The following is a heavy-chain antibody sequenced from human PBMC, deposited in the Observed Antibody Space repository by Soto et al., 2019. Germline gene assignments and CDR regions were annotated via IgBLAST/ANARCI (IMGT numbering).Heavy chain of an antibody. Sequence: QMEQVESGGGVVQPGRSLRLSCAASGFTFRSYGIHWIRQAPGKGLEWVALIWFDGSKKYYVDSVKGRFAVSRDNSKNTLYLQMNSLRVEDTAVYYCARDRLVPYGYGMDVWGQGTTVTVSS. V-gene: IGHV3-33*01. CDR3: ARDRLVPYGYGMDV. D-gene: IGHD2-2*01. CDR1: GFTFRSYG. J-gene: IGHJ6*02. CDR2: IWFDGSKK.